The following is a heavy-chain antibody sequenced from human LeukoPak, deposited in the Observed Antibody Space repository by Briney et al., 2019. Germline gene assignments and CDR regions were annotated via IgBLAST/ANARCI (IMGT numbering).Heavy chain of an antibody. D-gene: IGHD2-2*01. V-gene: IGHV3-30*02. CDR2: IRYDGSNK. Sequence: GGSLRLSCAAPGFTFSSYGMHWVRQAPGKGLEWVAFIRYDGSNKYYADSVKGRFTISRDNSKNTLYLQMNSLRAEDTAVYYCARSNSSTSYKITFDYWGQGTLVTVSS. J-gene: IGHJ4*02. CDR1: GFTFSSYG. CDR3: ARSNSSTSYKITFDY.